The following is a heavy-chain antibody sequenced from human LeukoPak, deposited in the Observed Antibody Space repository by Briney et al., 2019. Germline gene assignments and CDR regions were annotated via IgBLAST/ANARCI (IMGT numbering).Heavy chain of an antibody. Sequence: GGSLRLSCAVSGFPCCVYAMHWVRNATGKGREWVSGISWNSGSIGYADSVKGRFTISRDNAKNSLYLQMNSLRAEDTALYYCAKDNYYDSSGYFGYWGQGTLVTVSS. CDR3: AKDNYYDSSGYFGY. J-gene: IGHJ4*02. CDR1: GFPCCVYA. V-gene: IGHV3-9*01. D-gene: IGHD3-22*01. CDR2: ISWNSGSI.